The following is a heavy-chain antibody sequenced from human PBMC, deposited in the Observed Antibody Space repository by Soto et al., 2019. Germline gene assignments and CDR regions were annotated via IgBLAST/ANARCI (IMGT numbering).Heavy chain of an antibody. J-gene: IGHJ6*02. Sequence: GGSLRLSCAASGFTFSSYAMHWVRQAPGKGLEWVSIIPNSGSSTDYADFVKGRFTISRDNSKNTLYLLMNSLRADDTAVYYCARSLGYYYYCGMDVWGQGTTVTVSS. CDR2: IPNSGSST. CDR1: GFTFSSYA. CDR3: ARSLGYYYYCGMDV. V-gene: IGHV3-30*04.